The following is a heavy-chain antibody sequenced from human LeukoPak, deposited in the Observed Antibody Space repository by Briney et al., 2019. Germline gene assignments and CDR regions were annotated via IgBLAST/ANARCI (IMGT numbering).Heavy chain of an antibody. CDR2: ISYIGST. CDR3: ARDLVTVTKGFDI. J-gene: IGHJ3*02. V-gene: IGHV4-59*11. D-gene: IGHD4-17*01. CDR1: ADSFSSHY. Sequence: SETLSLTCAVSADSFSSHYWTWIRQPPGKGLEWIGCISYIGSTNYNPSLKSRVTISIDTSKNQFSLKLTSVTAADTAVYYCARDLVTVTKGFDIWGQGTMVSVSS.